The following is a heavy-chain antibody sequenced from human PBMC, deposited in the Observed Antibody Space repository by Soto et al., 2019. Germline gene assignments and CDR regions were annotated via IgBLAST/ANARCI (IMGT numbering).Heavy chain of an antibody. V-gene: IGHV1-2*04. CDR3: ARDSLVSSGWGNWFDP. D-gene: IGHD6-19*01. CDR2: INPNSGGT. J-gene: IGHJ5*02. CDR1: GYTFTGYY. Sequence: QVQLVQSGAEVKKPGASVKVSCKASGYTFTGYYMHWVREAPGQGLEWMGWINPNSGGTNYAQKFQGWVTMTRDTSISTAYMELSRLRSDDTAVYYCARDSLVSSGWGNWFDPWGQGTLVTVSS.